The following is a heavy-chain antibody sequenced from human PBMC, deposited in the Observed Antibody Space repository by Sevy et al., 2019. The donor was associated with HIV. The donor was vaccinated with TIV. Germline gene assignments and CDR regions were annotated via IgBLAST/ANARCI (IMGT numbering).Heavy chain of an antibody. D-gene: IGHD6-13*01. J-gene: IGHJ4*02. CDR2: ISGSGGRT. V-gene: IGHV3-23*01. CDR3: STRTAAGGPSFDY. CDR1: GFTFSSYD. Sequence: GGSLRLSCAASGFTFSSYDMSWVRQAPGKGLEWVSAISGSGGRTSYADSVKGRFTISRDNSKNTLYLQMNSLRAEDTAVYYCSTRTAAGGPSFDYCGQGTLVTGSS.